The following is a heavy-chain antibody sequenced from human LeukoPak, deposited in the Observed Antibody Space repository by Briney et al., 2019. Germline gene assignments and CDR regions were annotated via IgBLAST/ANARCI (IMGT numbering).Heavy chain of an antibody. V-gene: IGHV3-23*01. CDR3: AKASDCAGGSCLVGFDY. CDR2: ISASGGDT. CDR1: GFTFSSYA. D-gene: IGHD2-15*01. Sequence: GGSLRLSCAASGFTFSSYAMSWVRQAPGKGLEWVSTISASGGDTYYADSVKGRFTISRDNSKNTLYLLMNSLRAEDTAVYYCAKASDCAGGSCLVGFDYWGQGTLVTVSS. J-gene: IGHJ4*02.